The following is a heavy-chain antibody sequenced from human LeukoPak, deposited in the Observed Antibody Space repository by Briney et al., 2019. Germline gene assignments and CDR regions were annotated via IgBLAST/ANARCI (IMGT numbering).Heavy chain of an antibody. Sequence: GGSLRLSCAASGFTFSSYWMSWVRQAPGKGLEWVANIKQDGSEKYYVDSVKGRFTISRDNAKNSLYLQMNSLRAEDTAVYYCARDNYDFWSGCFDYWGQGTLVTVSS. CDR1: GFTFSSYW. V-gene: IGHV3-7*01. CDR2: IKQDGSEK. CDR3: ARDNYDFWSGCFDY. J-gene: IGHJ4*02. D-gene: IGHD3-3*01.